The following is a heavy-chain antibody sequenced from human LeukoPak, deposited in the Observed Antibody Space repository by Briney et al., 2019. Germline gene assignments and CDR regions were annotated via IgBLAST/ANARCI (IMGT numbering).Heavy chain of an antibody. CDR1: GFTFSNYA. D-gene: IGHD4-17*01. V-gene: IGHV3-23*01. Sequence: GGSLRLSCTASGFTFSNYAMMWLRQAPGKGPEFNSVIRGSGGGAGYADSVRGRFSISRDNSKNSLYLQMNRLRAEDAAVYYCARDPNGDYVGAFDILGQGTMVTVSS. J-gene: IGHJ3*02. CDR3: ARDPNGDYVGAFDI. CDR2: IRGSGGGA.